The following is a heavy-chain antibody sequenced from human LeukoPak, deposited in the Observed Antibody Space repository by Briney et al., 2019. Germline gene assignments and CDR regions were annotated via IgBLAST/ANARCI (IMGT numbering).Heavy chain of an antibody. Sequence: GGSLRLSCAASGFTFSSYEMNWVRQAPGKGLEWVSYISSSGSTIYYADSVKGRFTIARDNAKNSLYLQMNSLRAEDTAFYYCAVGEQWLVDRVDYWGQGTLVTVSS. D-gene: IGHD6-19*01. J-gene: IGHJ4*02. CDR3: AVGEQWLVDRVDY. CDR1: GFTFSSYE. V-gene: IGHV3-48*03. CDR2: ISSSGSTI.